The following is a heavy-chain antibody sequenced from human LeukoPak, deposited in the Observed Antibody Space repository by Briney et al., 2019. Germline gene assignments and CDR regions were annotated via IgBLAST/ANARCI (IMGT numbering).Heavy chain of an antibody. D-gene: IGHD6-13*01. J-gene: IGHJ4*02. CDR2: IYTSGST. CDR1: GGSISSYY. CDR3: ARTAAAGNFDY. Sequence: SETLSLTCTVSGGSISSYYWSWIRQLAGKGLELIGRIYTSGSTNYNPSLKSRVTMSVDTSKNQFSLKLSSVTAADTAVYYCARTAAAGNFDYWGQGTLVTVSS. V-gene: IGHV4-4*07.